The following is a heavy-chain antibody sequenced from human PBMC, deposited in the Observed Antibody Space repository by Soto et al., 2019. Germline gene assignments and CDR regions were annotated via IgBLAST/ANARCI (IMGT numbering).Heavy chain of an antibody. CDR2: IYPGDSDT. CDR1: GYSFTSYW. CDR3: ARGXDYYDSSGPPGLDAFDI. J-gene: IGHJ3*02. Sequence: PGESLKISCKGSGYSFTSYWIGWVRQMPGKGLEWMGIIYPGDSDTRYSPSFQGQVTISADKSISTAYLQWSSLKASDTAMYYCARGXDYYDSSGPPGLDAFDIWGQGTMVTVSS. V-gene: IGHV5-51*01. D-gene: IGHD3-22*01.